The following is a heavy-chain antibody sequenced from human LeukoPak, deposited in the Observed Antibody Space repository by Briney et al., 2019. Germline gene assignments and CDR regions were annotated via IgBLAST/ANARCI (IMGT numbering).Heavy chain of an antibody. V-gene: IGHV1-46*01. CDR2: INPSGGST. D-gene: IGHD3-22*01. CDR3: ASAPMYYYDSSGYYSY. CDR1: GYTFTSYY. J-gene: IGHJ4*02. Sequence: ASVKVSCKASGYTFTSYYMHWVRQAPGQGLEWMGIINPSGGSTSYAQKFQGRVTMTRDTSTSTVYMELSSLRSEDTAVYYCASAPMYYYDSSGYYSYWGQGTLVTVSS.